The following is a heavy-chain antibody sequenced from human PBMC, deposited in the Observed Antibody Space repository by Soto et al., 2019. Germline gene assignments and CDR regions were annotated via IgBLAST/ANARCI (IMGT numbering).Heavy chain of an antibody. D-gene: IGHD3-10*01. J-gene: IGHJ5*02. Sequence: PSETLSLTCAVYGGSFSGYYWSWIRQPPGKGLEWIGEINHSGSTNYNPSLKSRVTISVDTSKNQFSLKLSSVTAADTAVYYCARGRHYYGSGSPPSSNWSDPWGQGTLVTVSS. V-gene: IGHV4-34*01. CDR3: ARGRHYYGSGSPPSSNWSDP. CDR1: GGSFSGYY. CDR2: INHSGST.